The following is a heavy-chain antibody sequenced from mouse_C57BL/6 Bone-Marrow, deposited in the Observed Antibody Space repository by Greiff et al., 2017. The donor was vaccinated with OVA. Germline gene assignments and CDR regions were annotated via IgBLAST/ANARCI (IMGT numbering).Heavy chain of an antibody. CDR1: GIDFSRYW. V-gene: IGHV4-1*01. D-gene: IGHD1-1*01. CDR2: INPDSSTI. Sequence: EVQVVESGGGLVQPGGSLKLSCAASGIDFSRYWMSWVRRAPGKGLEWIGEINPDSSTINYAPSLKDKFIISRDNAKNTLYLQMSKVRSEDTALYYCARPITTVVAPYWYFDVWGTGTTVTVSS. CDR3: ARPITTVVAPYWYFDV. J-gene: IGHJ1*03.